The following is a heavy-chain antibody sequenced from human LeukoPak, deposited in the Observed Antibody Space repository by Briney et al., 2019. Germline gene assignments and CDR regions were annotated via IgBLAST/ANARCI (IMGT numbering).Heavy chain of an antibody. CDR1: GYTFTSYG. Sequence: ASVKVSCKASGYTFTSYGMNWVRQAPGQGLEWMGWINTNTANPAYAQGFTERFVFSLDTSVTTAYLQISNLKTEDTAVYYCARHDNDDDFDYWGQGTLVTVSS. D-gene: IGHD3-16*01. CDR2: INTNTANP. V-gene: IGHV7-4-1*02. CDR3: ARHDNDDDFDY. J-gene: IGHJ4*02.